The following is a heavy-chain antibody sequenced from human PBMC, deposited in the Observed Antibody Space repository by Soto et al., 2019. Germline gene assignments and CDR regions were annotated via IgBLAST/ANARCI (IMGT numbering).Heavy chain of an antibody. J-gene: IGHJ4*02. CDR1: GGSISSGGYY. V-gene: IGHV4-31*03. Sequence: PSETLSLTCTVSGGSISSGGYYWSWIRQHPGKGLEWIGYIYYSGSTYYNPSLKGRVTISVDTSKNQFSLKLSSVTAADTAVYYCARGSTNGVCCTFDYWGQGTLVTVSS. D-gene: IGHD2-8*01. CDR2: IYYSGST. CDR3: ARGSTNGVCCTFDY.